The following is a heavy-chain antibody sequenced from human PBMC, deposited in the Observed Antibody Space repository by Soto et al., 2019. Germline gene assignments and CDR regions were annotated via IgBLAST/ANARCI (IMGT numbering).Heavy chain of an antibody. CDR1: GFTFSSYG. V-gene: IGHV3-33*01. Sequence: QVQLVESGGGVVQPGRSLRLSCAASGFTFSSYGMHWVRQAPGKGLEWVAVIGYDGSNKYYADSVKGRFTISRDNSKNTLYLQMNRLRAEDTAVYYCARDLIGDVIVGATLGFDYWGQGTLVTVSS. CDR3: ARDLIGDVIVGATLGFDY. J-gene: IGHJ4*02. D-gene: IGHD1-26*01. CDR2: IGYDGSNK.